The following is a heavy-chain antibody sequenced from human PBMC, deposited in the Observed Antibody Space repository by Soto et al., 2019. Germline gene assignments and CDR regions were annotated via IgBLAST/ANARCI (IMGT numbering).Heavy chain of an antibody. D-gene: IGHD6-19*01. CDR3: VKDVSQLVVRGGFDY. J-gene: IGHJ4*02. Sequence: EVQLVESGGGLVQPGRSLRLSCAASGFTFDEYAMHWVRQAPGKGPEWVSGINWNSGNIGYADSVKGRFTISRDNAKNSLYLQMNSLRAEDTALYYCVKDVSQLVVRGGFDYWGQGTLVIVSS. CDR2: INWNSGNI. V-gene: IGHV3-9*01. CDR1: GFTFDEYA.